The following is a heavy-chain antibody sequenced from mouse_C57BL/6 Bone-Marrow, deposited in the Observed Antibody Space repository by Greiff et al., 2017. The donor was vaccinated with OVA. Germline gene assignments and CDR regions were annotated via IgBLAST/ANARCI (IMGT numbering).Heavy chain of an antibody. CDR2: ISDGGSYT. J-gene: IGHJ1*03. V-gene: IGHV5-4*01. Sequence: EVQGVESGGGLVKPGGSLKLSCAASGFTFSSYAMSWVRQTPEKRLEWVATISDGGSYTYYPDNVKGRFTISRDNAKNNLYLQMSHLKSEDTAMYYCARDGPTIVTKWYFDVWGTGTTVTVSS. CDR3: ARDGPTIVTKWYFDV. D-gene: IGHD2-5*01. CDR1: GFTFSSYA.